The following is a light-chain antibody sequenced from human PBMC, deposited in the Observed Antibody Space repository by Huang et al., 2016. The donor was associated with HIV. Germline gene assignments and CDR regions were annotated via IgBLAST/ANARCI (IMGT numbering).Light chain of an antibody. CDR3: MQALQTPRT. CDR2: LGS. Sequence: DIVMTQSPPSLPVTPGEPASISCRSSQSLLHSDGYNYLDWYLQKPGQSPQLLSYLGSNRASGVPDRFSGSGSGTDFTLKISRVEAEDVGVYYCMQALQTPRTFGQGTKLEIK. J-gene: IGKJ2*02. CDR1: QSLLHSDGYNY. V-gene: IGKV2-28*01.